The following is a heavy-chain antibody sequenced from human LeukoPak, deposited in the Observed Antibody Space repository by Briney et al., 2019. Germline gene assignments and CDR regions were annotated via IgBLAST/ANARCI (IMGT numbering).Heavy chain of an antibody. CDR1: GFTFSRYG. D-gene: IGHD3-10*01. Sequence: PGGSLTLSCAGSGFTFSRYGIHWVRQAPGKGLEWVSVIRYDGTEQSYADSVKGRFTISRDNSKNTVYLQMNSLGDEDTATYYCARDIWFGKNLFFTYWGQGTLVTVSS. CDR3: ARDIWFGKNLFFTY. CDR2: IRYDGTEQ. V-gene: IGHV3-33*01. J-gene: IGHJ4*02.